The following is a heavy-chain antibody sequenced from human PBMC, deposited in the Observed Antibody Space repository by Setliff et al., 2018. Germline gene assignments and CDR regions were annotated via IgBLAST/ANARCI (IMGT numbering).Heavy chain of an antibody. Sequence: GESLKISCVASGFTFSNYAMAWVRRAPGKGLEWVSAISGSGDSTYYADSVKGRFTISRDNSKNTLYLQLNSLRAEDTAIYYCAGGYPSNFDYWGQGTLVTVPQ. V-gene: IGHV3-23*01. CDR1: GFTFSNYA. CDR3: AGGYPSNFDY. J-gene: IGHJ4*02. CDR2: ISGSGDST. D-gene: IGHD3-22*01.